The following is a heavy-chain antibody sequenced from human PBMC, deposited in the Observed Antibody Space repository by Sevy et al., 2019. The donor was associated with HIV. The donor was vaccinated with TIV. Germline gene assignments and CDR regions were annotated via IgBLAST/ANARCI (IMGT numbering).Heavy chain of an antibody. Sequence: GGSLRLSCAASGFSLRTYDMHWVRQAPGKGLEWVSVIGTAGDTSYPASVKGRFTISRENARNSLHLQMNNLGVGDTAMYFCARGGSDAFDFWGRGAMVTVSS. CDR2: IGTAGDT. CDR1: GFSLRTYD. D-gene: IGHD3-10*01. J-gene: IGHJ3*01. V-gene: IGHV3-13*01. CDR3: ARGGSDAFDF.